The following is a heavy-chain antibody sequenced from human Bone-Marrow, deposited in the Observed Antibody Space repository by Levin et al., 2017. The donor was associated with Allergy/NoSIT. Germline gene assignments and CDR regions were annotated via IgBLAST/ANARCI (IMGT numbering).Heavy chain of an antibody. Sequence: SCAASKFIFKNYAMAWLRQAPGQGLEWVSAVSGSGDQTYNADSVRGRFTISSDNSKDTLFLQMNNLRAEDTAVYFCAKGGVAAPPFYWGQGTLVTVSS. V-gene: IGHV3-23*01. J-gene: IGHJ4*02. CDR2: VSGSGDQT. D-gene: IGHD3-10*01. CDR3: AKGGVAAPPFY. CDR1: KFIFKNYA.